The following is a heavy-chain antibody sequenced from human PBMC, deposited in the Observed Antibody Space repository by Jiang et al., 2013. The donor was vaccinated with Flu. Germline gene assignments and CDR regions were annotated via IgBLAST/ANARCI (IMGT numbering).Heavy chain of an antibody. CDR2: ISYDGSNK. J-gene: IGHJ4*02. CDR1: GFTFDDYA. D-gene: IGHD1-26*01. V-gene: IGHV3-30-3*01. CDR3: ARDREGWELPDY. Sequence: RLSCAASGFTFDDYAMHWVRQAPGKGLEWVAVISYDGSNKYYADSVKGRFTISRDNSKNTLYLQMNSLRAEDTAVYYCARDREGWELPDYWGQGTLVTVSS.